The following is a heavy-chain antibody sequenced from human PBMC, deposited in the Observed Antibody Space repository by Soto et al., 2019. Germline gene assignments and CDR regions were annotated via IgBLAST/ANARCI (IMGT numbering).Heavy chain of an antibody. V-gene: IGHV1-69*06. Sequence: QVQLVQSGAEVKKPGSSVKVSCQASGGTFSSYAISWVRQAPGQGLEWMGGIIPIFGTANYAQKFQGRVTITEDNSTSTAYMELSSLRSEDTAVYCFAGDTVYTRVGSCTNGVCSRWGYGIDVWGQGTTVTVSS. CDR3: AGDTVYTRVGSCTNGVCSRWGYGIDV. D-gene: IGHD2-8*01. J-gene: IGHJ6*02. CDR2: IIPIFGTA. CDR1: GGTFSSYA.